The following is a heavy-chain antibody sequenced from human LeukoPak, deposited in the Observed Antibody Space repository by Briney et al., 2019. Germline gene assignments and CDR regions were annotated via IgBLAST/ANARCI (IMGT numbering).Heavy chain of an antibody. V-gene: IGHV3-9*01. J-gene: IGHJ4*02. CDR1: GFTFDDYA. CDR2: ISWNSGSI. CDR3: AKDIWGSCYGESSFDY. D-gene: IGHD4-17*01. Sequence: GRSLRLSCAASGFTFDDYAMHWVRQAPGKGLEWVSGISWNSGSIGYADSVKGRFTISRDNAKNSLYQQMNSLRAEDTALYYCAKDIWGSCYGESSFDYWGQGTLVTVSS.